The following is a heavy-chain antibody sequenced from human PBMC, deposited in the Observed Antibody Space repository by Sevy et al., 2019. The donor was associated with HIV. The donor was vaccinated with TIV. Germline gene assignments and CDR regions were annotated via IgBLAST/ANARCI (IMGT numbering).Heavy chain of an antibody. D-gene: IGHD1-26*01. CDR1: GFTFREAW. V-gene: IGHV3-15*01. CDR2: IKSKTDAATR. J-gene: IGHJ4*02. Sequence: GGSLRLSCAASGFTFREAWMSWVRQAPGKGREWVGRIKSKTDAATRDFAAPVRGRFSISRDDSANTVYLVMNNLKPEDTGVYYCAAGTGSSDFDYWGQGTLVTVSS. CDR3: AAGTGSSDFDY.